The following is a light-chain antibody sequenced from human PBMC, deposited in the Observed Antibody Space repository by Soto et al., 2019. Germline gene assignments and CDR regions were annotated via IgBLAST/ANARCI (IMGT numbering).Light chain of an antibody. CDR2: KTS. J-gene: IGKJ4*01. CDR1: RTIGTN. Sequence: IVMTQSPATVSVSPGESASLSCRASRTIGTNLGWYQQKPGQAPRLLISKTSTRATGVPARFSGSGSGTEFTLTITNLQSEDIAVYYCQQYAAWPLTFGGGTKVDIK. V-gene: IGKV3-15*01. CDR3: QQYAAWPLT.